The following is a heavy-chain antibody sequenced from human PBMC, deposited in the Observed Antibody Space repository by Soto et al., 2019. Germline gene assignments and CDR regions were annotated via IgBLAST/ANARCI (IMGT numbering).Heavy chain of an antibody. D-gene: IGHD1-1*01. Sequence: QVYLVESGGGVVQPGKSLRLSCVASGFTFDTYGIHWVRQAPGKGLQWVALISYEGSNIYYADSVRGRFTISRDNSKNALYLQMNTLRPEDTGVYYCARVTPGNNLYYFSGLDFWGQGTSVTVSS. V-gene: IGHV3-30-3*01. CDR3: ARVTPGNNLYYFSGLDF. CDR1: GFTFDTYG. CDR2: ISYEGSNI. J-gene: IGHJ6*02.